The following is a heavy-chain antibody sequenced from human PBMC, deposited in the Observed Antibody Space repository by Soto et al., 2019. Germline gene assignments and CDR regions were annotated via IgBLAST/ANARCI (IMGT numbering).Heavy chain of an antibody. V-gene: IGHV2-5*02. CDR3: ARSAIQLWLETGPRFDN. J-gene: IGHJ4*02. Sequence: QITLKESGPSLVRPTQTLTLTCTFSGFSLTTSGVGVGWIRQPPVKALEWLALIYRDDDKSYSPSLKSRLTITKDTSKNQVVLTMTNMDPVDTATYYCARSAIQLWLETGPRFDNWGQGTLVTVSS. CDR1: GFSLTTSGVG. D-gene: IGHD5-18*01. CDR2: IYRDDDK.